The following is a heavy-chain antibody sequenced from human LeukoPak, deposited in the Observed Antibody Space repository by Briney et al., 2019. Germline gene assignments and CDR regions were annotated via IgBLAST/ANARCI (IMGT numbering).Heavy chain of an antibody. CDR3: ATDLHHYYGSGMNY. D-gene: IGHD3-10*01. CDR2: FDPEDGET. Sequence: ASVKVSCKVSGYTLTELSMHWVRQAPGKGLEWMGGFDPEDGETIYAQKFQGRVTMTEDTSIDTAYMELSSLRSEDTAVYYCATDLHHYYGSGMNYWGQGTLVTVSS. J-gene: IGHJ4*02. CDR1: GYTLTELS. V-gene: IGHV1-24*01.